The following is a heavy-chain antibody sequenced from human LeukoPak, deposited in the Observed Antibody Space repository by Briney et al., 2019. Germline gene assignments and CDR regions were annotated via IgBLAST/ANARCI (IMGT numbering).Heavy chain of an antibody. D-gene: IGHD6-13*01. V-gene: IGHV5-51*01. CDR3: AREGSSWSDAFDI. J-gene: IGHJ3*02. Sequence: GESLKIPCKGSGYSFTSYWIGWVRQMPGKGLEWMGIIYPGDSDTRYSPSFQGQVTISADKSISTAYLQWSSLKASDTAMYYCAREGSSWSDAFDIWGQGTMVTVSS. CDR2: IYPGDSDT. CDR1: GYSFTSYW.